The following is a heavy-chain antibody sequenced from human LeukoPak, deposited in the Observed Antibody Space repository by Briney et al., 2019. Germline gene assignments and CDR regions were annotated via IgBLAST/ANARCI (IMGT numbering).Heavy chain of an antibody. Sequence: SETLSLTCTVSGDSIRTNNYYWGWIRQPPGKGLEWIGSIHYSGITYYSPSLKSRVTISVDTSKNQFSLKLSSVTAADTAVYYCARMAGGGAARRQNYYYYYMDVWGKGTTVTVSS. J-gene: IGHJ6*03. CDR1: GDSIRTNNYY. D-gene: IGHD6-6*01. CDR3: ARMAGGGAARRQNYYYYYMDV. CDR2: IHYSGIT. V-gene: IGHV4-39*01.